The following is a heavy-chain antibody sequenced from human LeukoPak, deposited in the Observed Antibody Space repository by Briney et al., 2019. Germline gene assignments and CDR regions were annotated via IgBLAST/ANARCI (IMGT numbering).Heavy chain of an antibody. D-gene: IGHD4-17*01. CDR3: ARAAVTTTYFDL. V-gene: IGHV4-61*02. CDR2: IYTSGST. CDR1: GGSISSSSYY. Sequence: SETLSLTCTVSGGSISSSSYYWSWIRQPPGEGLECIGRIYTSGSTNYNPSLKSRVTISVDTAKNHFSLTLSSVPAADTPLYYCARAAVTTTYFDLWGQGTLVPVSS. J-gene: IGHJ4*02.